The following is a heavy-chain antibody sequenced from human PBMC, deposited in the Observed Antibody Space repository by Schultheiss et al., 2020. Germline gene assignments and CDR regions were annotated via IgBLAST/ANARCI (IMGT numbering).Heavy chain of an antibody. J-gene: IGHJ5*02. Sequence: GGSLRLSCEGSGFTISNYWMNWVRQVPGKGPVWVARINSDGSSISYEDSVKGRFTISRDNAKNTLYLEMNSLRAEDTAVYYCTSRRTWFDPWGQGTMVTVSS. V-gene: IGHV3-74*01. CDR1: GFTISNYW. CDR2: INSDGSSI. CDR3: TSRRTWFDP.